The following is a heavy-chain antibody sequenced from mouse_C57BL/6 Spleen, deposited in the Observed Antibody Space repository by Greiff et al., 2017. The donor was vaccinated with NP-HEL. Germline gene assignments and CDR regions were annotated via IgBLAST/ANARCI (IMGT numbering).Heavy chain of an antibody. CDR1: GYTFTSYW. J-gene: IGHJ1*03. V-gene: IGHV1-52*01. CDR2: IDPSDSET. CDR3: ASYDGYDGYFDV. Sequence: QVQLKQPGAELVRPGSSVKLSCKASGYTFTSYWMHWVKQRPIQGLEWIGNIDPSDSETHYNQKFKDKATLTVDKSSSTAYMQLSSLTSEDSAVYYCASYDGYDGYFDVWGTGTTVTVSS. D-gene: IGHD2-3*01.